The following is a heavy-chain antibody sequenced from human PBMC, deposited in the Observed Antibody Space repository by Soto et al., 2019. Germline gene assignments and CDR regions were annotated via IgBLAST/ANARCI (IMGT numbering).Heavy chain of an antibody. Sequence: QITLKESGPTLVKPTQTLTLTCTFSGFSLSTSGVGVGWIRQPPGKALEWLALIYWDDDKRYRPSLKSRLTVTKNTSKNQVVLTMTNMDPVDTATYFCAHRPGSGPFPLFDSWGQGTLVSVSS. V-gene: IGHV2-5*02. CDR1: GFSLSTSGVG. J-gene: IGHJ4*02. CDR2: IYWDDDK. D-gene: IGHD6-19*01. CDR3: AHRPGSGPFPLFDS.